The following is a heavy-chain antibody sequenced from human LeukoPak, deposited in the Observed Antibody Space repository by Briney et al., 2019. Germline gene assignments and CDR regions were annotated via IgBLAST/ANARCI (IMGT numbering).Heavy chain of an antibody. J-gene: IGHJ5*02. CDR2: INHSGST. Sequence: PSETLSLTCAVYGGSFSGYYWSWIRQPPGKGLEWIGEINHSGSTNYNPSLKNRVTISVDTSKNQFSLKLSSVTAADTAVYYCARALGAWGQGTLVTVPS. V-gene: IGHV4-34*01. D-gene: IGHD1-26*01. CDR3: ARALGA. CDR1: GGSFSGYY.